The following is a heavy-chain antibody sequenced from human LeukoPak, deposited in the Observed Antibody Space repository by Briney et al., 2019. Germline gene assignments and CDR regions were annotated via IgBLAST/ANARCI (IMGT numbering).Heavy chain of an antibody. CDR3: AIAAAGSWWFDP. V-gene: IGHV1-8*01. CDR2: MYPTNGNT. D-gene: IGHD6-13*01. J-gene: IGHJ5*02. Sequence: ASVKVSCKASGYTFTSYDINWVRQATAQGLDWMGWMYPTNGNTGYAQKFQGRVTMTRNTSINTAYMELSSLSSEDTAVYYCAIAAAGSWWFDPWGQGTLVTVSS. CDR1: GYTFTSYD.